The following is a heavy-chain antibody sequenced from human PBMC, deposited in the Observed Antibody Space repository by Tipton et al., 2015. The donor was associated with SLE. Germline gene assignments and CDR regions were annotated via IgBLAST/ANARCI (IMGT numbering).Heavy chain of an antibody. CDR2: ISSSISSI. J-gene: IGHJ6*02. V-gene: IGHV3-48*01. Sequence: SLRLSCAASGFTFSSYSMNWVRQAPGKGLEWVSYISSSISSIYYADSVKGRFTISRDNAKNSLYLQMNSLRAEDTAVYYCARGPVDSSGPPHYYGMDVWGQGTTVTVSS. D-gene: IGHD3-22*01. CDR3: ARGPVDSSGPPHYYGMDV. CDR1: GFTFSSYS.